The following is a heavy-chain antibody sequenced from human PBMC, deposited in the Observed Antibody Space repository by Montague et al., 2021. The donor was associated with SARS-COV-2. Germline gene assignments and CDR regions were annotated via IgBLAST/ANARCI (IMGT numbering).Heavy chain of an antibody. CDR3: AKIWVISGGDY. CDR1: GFTFRSYA. CDR2: ISGGGGTT. D-gene: IGHD3-22*01. Sequence: SLRLSCAASGFTFRSYAMSWVRQAPGKGLEWVSAISGGGGTTYCADSVKGRFTISRDNSKNTLYLQMNSLRAEDTAVYYCAKIWVISGGDYWGQGTLVTVSS. J-gene: IGHJ4*02. V-gene: IGHV3-23*01.